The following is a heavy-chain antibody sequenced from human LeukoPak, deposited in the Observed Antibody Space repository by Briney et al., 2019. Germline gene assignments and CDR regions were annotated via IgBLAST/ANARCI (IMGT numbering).Heavy chain of an antibody. CDR3: AKQLGYCSDGSCYFPY. CDR2: INSDGSAT. J-gene: IGHJ4*02. CDR1: GFTFGSPW. Sequence: GGSLRLSCAASGFTFGSPWMHWVRQAPGKGLVWVSRINSDGSATAYADSVKGRFTISRDNAENTLYLQMNSLRAEDTAVYYCAKQLGYCSDGSCYFPYWGQGTLVTVSS. V-gene: IGHV3-74*01. D-gene: IGHD2-15*01.